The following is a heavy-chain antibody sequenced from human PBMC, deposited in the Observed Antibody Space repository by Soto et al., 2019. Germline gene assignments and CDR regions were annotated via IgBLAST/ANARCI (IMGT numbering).Heavy chain of an antibody. CDR3: ARDSIMATYEYFDY. J-gene: IGHJ4*02. CDR1: GDSVSSNSAA. CDR2: TYYRSKWYN. Sequence: KQSQTLSLTCAISGDSVSSNSAAWNWIRQSPSRGLEWLGRTYYRSKWYNDYAVSVKSRINITPDTSKNQFSLQLNSVTPEDTAVYYCARDSIMATYEYFDYWGQGTLVTVSS. V-gene: IGHV6-1*01. D-gene: IGHD3-16*01.